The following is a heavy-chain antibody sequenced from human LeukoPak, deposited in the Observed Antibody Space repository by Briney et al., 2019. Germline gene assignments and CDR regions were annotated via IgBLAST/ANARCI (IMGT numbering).Heavy chain of an antibody. CDR1: GGTFSSYA. CDR2: IIPIFGTA. V-gene: IGHV1-69*13. D-gene: IGHD4-23*01. J-gene: IGHJ4*02. Sequence: SVKVSCKASGGTFSSYAISRVRQAPGQGLEWMGGIIPIFGTANYAQKFQGRVTITADESTSTAYMELSSLRSEDTAVYYCARDLSYGGNPRFDYWGQGTLVTVSS. CDR3: ARDLSYGGNPRFDY.